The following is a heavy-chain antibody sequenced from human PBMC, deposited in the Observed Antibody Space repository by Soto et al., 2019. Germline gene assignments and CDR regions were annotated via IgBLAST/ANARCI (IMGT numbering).Heavy chain of an antibody. J-gene: IGHJ4*02. CDR3: ARGRDGYSLGGTY. CDR2: IYYSASGST. D-gene: IGHD4-4*01. Sequence: SETLSLTCTVSGGSISRYYWSWIRQPPGKGLEWIGYIYYSASGSTNYNPSLKSRVTISADTSRNQFSLKLRSVTAADTAVYYCARGRDGYSLGGTYWGQGTLVTVSS. V-gene: IGHV4-59*01. CDR1: GGSISRYY.